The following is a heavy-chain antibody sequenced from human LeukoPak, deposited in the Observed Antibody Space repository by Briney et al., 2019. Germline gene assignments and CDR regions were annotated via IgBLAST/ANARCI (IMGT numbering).Heavy chain of an antibody. CDR2: ISGSGDST. V-gene: IGHV3-23*01. CDR1: GFTFSSYT. Sequence: GGSLRLSCAASGFTFSSYTMSWVRQAPGEGLEWVSAISGSGDSTYYADSVKGRFTISRDNSKNTLYLQMNSLRAEDTAVYYCAKTSYSYGFSYFDYWGQGTLVTVSS. D-gene: IGHD5-18*01. J-gene: IGHJ4*02. CDR3: AKTSYSYGFSYFDY.